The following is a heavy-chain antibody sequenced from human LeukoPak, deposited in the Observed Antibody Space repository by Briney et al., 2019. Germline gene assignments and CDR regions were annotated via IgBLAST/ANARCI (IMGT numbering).Heavy chain of an antibody. CDR2: IYYSGST. CDR1: GGSISSYY. Sequence: ASETLSLTCTVSGGSISSYYWSWIRQPPGSGLQWIGYIYYSGSTNYNPSLKSRVTISVDTSKNQFSLKLNSVTAADTAMYFCGFSEGDFWGQGALVTVSS. D-gene: IGHD6-25*01. CDR3: GFSEGDF. J-gene: IGHJ4*02. V-gene: IGHV4-59*08.